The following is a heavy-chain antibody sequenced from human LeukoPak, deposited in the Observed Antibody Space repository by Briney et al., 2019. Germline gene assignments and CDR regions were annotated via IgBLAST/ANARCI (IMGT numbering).Heavy chain of an antibody. CDR1: GFTFSSYA. Sequence: GGSLRLSCAASGFTFSSYAMHWVRQAQGKGREGVAVISYDGSNKYYADSVKGRFTISRDNSKNTLYLQMNSLRAEDTAVYYCASPGYDSSGYFDYWGQGTLVTVSS. CDR2: ISYDGSNK. D-gene: IGHD3-22*01. J-gene: IGHJ4*02. V-gene: IGHV3-30-3*01. CDR3: ASPGYDSSGYFDY.